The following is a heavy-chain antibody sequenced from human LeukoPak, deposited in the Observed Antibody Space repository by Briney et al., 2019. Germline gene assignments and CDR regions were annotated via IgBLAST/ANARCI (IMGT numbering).Heavy chain of an antibody. D-gene: IGHD6-13*01. J-gene: IGHJ6*02. CDR1: GYTFNSYY. V-gene: IGHV1-46*02. Sequence: ASVQVSYKASGYTFNSYYMHWVQQAPGQGLEWMGIINPSGGSTSYAQKFQGRVTMTRDTSTSTVYMELSSLRSEDTAVYYCARDPHFAAAGAQYYYGMDVWGQGTTVTVSS. CDR2: INPSGGST. CDR3: ARDPHFAAAGAQYYYGMDV.